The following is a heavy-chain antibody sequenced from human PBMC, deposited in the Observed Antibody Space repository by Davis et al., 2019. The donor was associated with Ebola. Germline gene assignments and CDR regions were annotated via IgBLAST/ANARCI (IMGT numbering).Heavy chain of an antibody. CDR1: GFTFSDYY. D-gene: IGHD3-22*01. CDR3: ARDNYYDSSGYYAENGMDV. Sequence: PGGSLRLSCAASGFTFSDYYMSWIRQAPGKGLEWVSHISSSGNTVYYADSVKGRFTISRDSAKNSLYLQMNSLRAEDTAVYYCARDNYYDSSGYYAENGMDVWGQGTTVTVSS. J-gene: IGHJ6*02. V-gene: IGHV3-11*04. CDR2: ISSSGNTV.